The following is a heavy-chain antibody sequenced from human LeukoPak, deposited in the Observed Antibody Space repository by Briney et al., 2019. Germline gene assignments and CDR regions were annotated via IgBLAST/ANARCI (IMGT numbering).Heavy chain of an antibody. D-gene: IGHD2-2*01. J-gene: IGHJ6*02. CDR3: ARVRSTSPYGMDV. CDR2: INHSGST. CDR1: GGSFSGYY. V-gene: IGHV4-34*01. Sequence: SETLSLTCAVYGGSFSGYYWSWIRQPPGKGLEWIGEINHSGSTNYNPSLKSRVTISVDTSKNQFSLKLSSVTAADTAVYYCARVRSTSPYGMDVWGQGTTVTVSS.